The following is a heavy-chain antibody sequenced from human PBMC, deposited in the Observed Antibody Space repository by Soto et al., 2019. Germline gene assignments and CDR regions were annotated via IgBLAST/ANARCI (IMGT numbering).Heavy chain of an antibody. D-gene: IGHD3-22*01. CDR1: GFTVSSNY. CDR3: AKNYYDSTGFDALDI. J-gene: IGHJ3*02. V-gene: IGHV3-23*01. CDR2: ISGSGGST. Sequence: PGGSLRLSCAASGFTVSSNYMSWVRQAPGKGLEWVSAISGSGGSTYYADSVKGRLTISRDNSKNTLYLQMNSLRAEDAALYYCAKNYYDSTGFDALDIWGQGTMVTVS.